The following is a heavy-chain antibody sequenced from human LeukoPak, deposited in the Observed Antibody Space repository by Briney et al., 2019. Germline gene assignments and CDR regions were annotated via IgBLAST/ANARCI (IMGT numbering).Heavy chain of an antibody. CDR2: IYDEGST. Sequence: GGSLRLSCAASGFTVNSNFLSWFRQPPGRGLEWVSVIYDEGSTYHADSVRSRFTISRDNSKDPLYLHMNSLRAEDTAIYYCATRVGEPRVGGIMAYYGMDVWAKGTTVSVS. J-gene: IGHJ6*04. V-gene: IGHV3-53*05. D-gene: IGHD3-16*01. CDR1: GFTVNSNF. CDR3: ATRVGEPRVGGIMAYYGMDV.